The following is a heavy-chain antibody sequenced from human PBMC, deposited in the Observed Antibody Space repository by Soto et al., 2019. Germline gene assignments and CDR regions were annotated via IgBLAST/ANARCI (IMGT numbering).Heavy chain of an antibody. CDR1: GYTFTNYD. J-gene: IGHJ6*02. CDR2: ISTYTGNT. D-gene: IGHD3-10*01. V-gene: IGHV1-18*01. CDR3: AMGYYYGAGRPTPGGLDV. Sequence: QVHLVQSGAEVKKPGASVKVSCKASGYTFTNYDINWLRQAPGQGLEWMGWISTYTGNTNYAQKLKGRVTMTTDTSTSPAYIELRSLSSDATAVYYCAMGYYYGAGRPTPGGLDVWGQGTTVTVSS.